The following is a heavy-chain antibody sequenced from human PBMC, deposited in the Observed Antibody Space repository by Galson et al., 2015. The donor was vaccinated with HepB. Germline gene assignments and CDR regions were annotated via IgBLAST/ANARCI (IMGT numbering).Heavy chain of an antibody. J-gene: IGHJ6*01. Sequence: SLRLSCAGLGFSFEDYVMHWVRQAPGKGLVWVSRINTDAGTTDFADSVKGRFTISRDNAKHTVYLQMSSLRADDTAVYYCARGHYDLWSGYRHHYYGMDVWGPGTTVTVSS. D-gene: IGHD3-3*01. CDR3: ARGHYDLWSGYRHHYYGMDV. V-gene: IGHV3-74*01. CDR1: GFSFEDYV. CDR2: INTDAGTT.